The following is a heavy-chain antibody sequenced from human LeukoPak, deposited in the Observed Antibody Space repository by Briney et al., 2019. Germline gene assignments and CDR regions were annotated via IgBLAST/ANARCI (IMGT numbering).Heavy chain of an antibody. Sequence: GGSLRLSRAASGFTFSSYAMSWVRQAPGKGLEWVSAISGSGFTTHHADSVKGRFTISRDNSKNTLYLQMNSPRAEDTAVYYCAKGTPYGSSWYRVHFDFWGQGTLVTVSS. CDR2: ISGSGFTT. J-gene: IGHJ4*02. V-gene: IGHV3-23*01. CDR1: GFTFSSYA. D-gene: IGHD6-13*01. CDR3: AKGTPYGSSWYRVHFDF.